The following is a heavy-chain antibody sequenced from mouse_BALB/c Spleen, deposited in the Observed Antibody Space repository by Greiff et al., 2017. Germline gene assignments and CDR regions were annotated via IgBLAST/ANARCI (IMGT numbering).Heavy chain of an antibody. CDR2: ISNGGGST. V-gene: IGHV5-12-2*01. CDR1: GFTFSSYT. CDR3: ARHHYGNYDY. D-gene: IGHD2-1*01. Sequence: EVMLVESGGGLVQPGGSRKLSCAASGFTFSSYTMSWVRQTPEKRLEWVAYISNGGGSTYYPDTVKGRFTISRDNAKNTLYLQMSSLKSEDTAMYYCARHHYGNYDYWGQGTTLTVSS. J-gene: IGHJ2*01.